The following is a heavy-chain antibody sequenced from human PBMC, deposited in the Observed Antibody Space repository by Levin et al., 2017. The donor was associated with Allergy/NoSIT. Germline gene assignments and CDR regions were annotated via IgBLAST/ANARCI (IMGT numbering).Heavy chain of an antibody. CDR3: ARVGVVVPAGGSWFDP. J-gene: IGHJ5*02. Sequence: PSETLSLTCTVSGGSISSYYWSWIRQPPGKGLEWIGYIYYSGSTNYNPSLKSRVTISVDTSKNQFSLKLSSVTAADTAVYYWARVGVVVPAGGSWFDPWGQGTLVTVSS. CDR2: IYYSGST. D-gene: IGHD2-2*01. V-gene: IGHV4-59*01. CDR1: GGSISSYY.